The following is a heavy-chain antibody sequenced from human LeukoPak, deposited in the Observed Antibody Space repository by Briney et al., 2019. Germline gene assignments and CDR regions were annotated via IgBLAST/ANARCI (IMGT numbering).Heavy chain of an antibody. Sequence: PGVSLRLSCAASGFTFSSYSMNWVRQAPGKGLEWVSSISSSSSYIYYADSVKGRFTISRDNAKNSLYLQMNSLRAEDTAVYYCARTGALNWNYYYYYYMDVWGKGTTVTVSS. V-gene: IGHV3-21*01. D-gene: IGHD1-1*01. J-gene: IGHJ6*03. CDR1: GFTFSSYS. CDR2: ISSSSSYI. CDR3: ARTGALNWNYYYYYYMDV.